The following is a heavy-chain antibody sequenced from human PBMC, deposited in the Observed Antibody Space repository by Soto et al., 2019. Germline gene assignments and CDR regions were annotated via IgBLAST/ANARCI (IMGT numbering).Heavy chain of an antibody. CDR1: GYTFPSYG. J-gene: IGHJ5*02. V-gene: IGHV1-18*04. Sequence: ASVKVSCKASGYTFPSYGISWVRQAPGQGLEWMGWISAYNGNTNYAQQLQGRVTMTTDTSTSTAYMELRSLRSDDTAVYYFARDVGPTQGNQYRQPEGIAAAIGFDPWGQGTLVTVSS. CDR2: ISAYNGNT. CDR3: ARDVGPTQGNQYRQPEGIAAAIGFDP. D-gene: IGHD6-13*01.